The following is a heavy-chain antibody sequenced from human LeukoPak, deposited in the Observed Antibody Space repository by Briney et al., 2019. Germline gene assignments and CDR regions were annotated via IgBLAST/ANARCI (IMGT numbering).Heavy chain of an antibody. V-gene: IGHV1-18*01. CDR1: GYTFTSYG. CDR3: ARGYCSSTSCPTNLXLFDX. D-gene: IGHD2-2*01. J-gene: IGHJ4*02. CDR2: ISAYNGNT. Sequence: ASVKVSCKASGYTFTSYGISWVRQAPGQGLEWMGWISAYNGNTNYAQKLQGRVTMTTDTSTSTAYMELRSLRSDDTAVYYCARGYCSSTSCPTNLXLFDXXGQGXLVTVS.